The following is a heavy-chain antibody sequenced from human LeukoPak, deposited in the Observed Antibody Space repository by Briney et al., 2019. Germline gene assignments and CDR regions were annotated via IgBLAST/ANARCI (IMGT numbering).Heavy chain of an antibody. CDR3: ARGRPNGMDV. CDR1: GFTVSSNY. V-gene: IGHV3-53*04. CDR2: IYSGGNT. J-gene: IGHJ6*02. Sequence: PGGSLRLSCAASGFTVSSNYMNWVRQAPGKGLEWVSVIYSGGNTFYADSVKGRFTISRHISKNTLYLQMNSLRAEDTAVYYCARGRPNGMDVWGQGTTVTVSS.